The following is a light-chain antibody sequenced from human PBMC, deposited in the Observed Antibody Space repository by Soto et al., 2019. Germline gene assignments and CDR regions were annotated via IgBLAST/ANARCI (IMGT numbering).Light chain of an antibody. V-gene: IGLV2-8*01. Sequence: QSALTQPPSASGSPGQSVTLSCTGTSSDVGGYNYVSWYQQHPGKAPKLMIYEVSERPSGVPDRFSGSKSGNTASLTVSGLQAEDEADYYCCSYAGRNNFVFGTGTKLTVL. CDR1: SSDVGGYNY. CDR3: CSYAGRNNFV. CDR2: EVS. J-gene: IGLJ1*01.